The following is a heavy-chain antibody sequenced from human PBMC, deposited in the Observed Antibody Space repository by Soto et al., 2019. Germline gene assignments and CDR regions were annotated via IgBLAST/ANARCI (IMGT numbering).Heavy chain of an antibody. V-gene: IGHV4-31*03. CDR3: ARDLGYCSGGSCYSWFDP. J-gene: IGHJ5*02. CDR2: IYYSGST. Sequence: NPSETLSLTCTVSGGSISSGGYYWSWLRQHPGKGLEWIGYIYYSGSTYYNPCLKSRVTISVDTSKNQFSLKLSSVTAADTAVYYCARDLGYCSGGSCYSWFDPWGQGTLVTVSS. CDR1: GGSISSGGYY. D-gene: IGHD2-15*01.